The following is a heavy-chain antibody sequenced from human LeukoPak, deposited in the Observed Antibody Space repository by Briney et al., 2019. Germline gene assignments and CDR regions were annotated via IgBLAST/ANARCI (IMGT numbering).Heavy chain of an antibody. J-gene: IGHJ4*02. CDR3: ARSDYYDSSGYPDY. Sequence: ASVKVSCKASGYTFTGYYMHWVRQAPGQGLEWMGWINPNSGGTNYAQKFQGRVTMTRDTSISTAYMELSRLRSDDTAVYYCARSDYYDSSGYPDYWGQETLVTVS. D-gene: IGHD3-22*01. V-gene: IGHV1-2*02. CDR1: GYTFTGYY. CDR2: INPNSGGT.